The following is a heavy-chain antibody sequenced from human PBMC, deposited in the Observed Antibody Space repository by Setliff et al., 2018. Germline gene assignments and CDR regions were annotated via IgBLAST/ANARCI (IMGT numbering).Heavy chain of an antibody. Sequence: SETLSLTCAVYGGSFSYYYWTWIRQSPGKGLEWIGKINHSGSTNYNPSLKSRVTISVDTSKNQFSLKVNSVTAADTAVYYCARGADYHDTSGYSHWGQGTLVTVSS. V-gene: IGHV4-34*01. D-gene: IGHD3-22*01. J-gene: IGHJ4*02. CDR1: GGSFSYYY. CDR3: ARGADYHDTSGYSH. CDR2: INHSGST.